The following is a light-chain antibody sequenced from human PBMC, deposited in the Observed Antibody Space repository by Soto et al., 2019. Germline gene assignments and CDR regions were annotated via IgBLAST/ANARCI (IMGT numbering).Light chain of an antibody. CDR3: QQYNSYWT. J-gene: IGKJ1*01. V-gene: IGKV1-5*03. CDR1: QSISSW. Sequence: DIQMTQSPSTLSASVGDRVTITCRASQSISSWLAWYQQKPGKAPKLLIYKASSLESGVTSRFSGSGSGTAFTLNSSSLQPDDFATYYFQQYNSYWTFGQGTKVEIK. CDR2: KAS.